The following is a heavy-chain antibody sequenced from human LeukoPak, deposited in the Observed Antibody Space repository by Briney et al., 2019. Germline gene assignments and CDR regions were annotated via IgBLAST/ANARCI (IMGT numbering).Heavy chain of an antibody. D-gene: IGHD1-20*01. Sequence: TGGSPRLSCAASGFTFSSYAMSWVRQAPGKGLEWVSAISGNGGGTFYADSVKGRFTISRDNSKNTLYLQMNSLRVEDTAIYYCAKAPGGGNWNWGQGTLVTVSS. CDR1: GFTFSSYA. V-gene: IGHV3-23*01. J-gene: IGHJ4*02. CDR3: AKAPGGGNWN. CDR2: ISGNGGGT.